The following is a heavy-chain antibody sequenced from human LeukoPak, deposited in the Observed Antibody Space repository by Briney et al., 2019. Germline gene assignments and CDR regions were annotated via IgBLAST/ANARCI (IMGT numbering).Heavy chain of an antibody. Sequence: SETLSLTCAVSGVSFNDYYWSWVRQTPGKGLEWIGEINHSGYTNDSPSLKSRVTMSIDTSRKQFSLNLRSVTVADTGVYYCTRMTTGHDYWGPGTLVPVSP. CDR2: INHSGYT. V-gene: IGHV4-34*10. CDR3: TRMTTGHDY. CDR1: GVSFNDYY. J-gene: IGHJ4*02. D-gene: IGHD4-17*01.